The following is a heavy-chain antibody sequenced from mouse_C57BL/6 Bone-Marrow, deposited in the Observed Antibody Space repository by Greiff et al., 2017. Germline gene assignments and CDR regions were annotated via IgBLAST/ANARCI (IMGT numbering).Heavy chain of an antibody. V-gene: IGHV1-63*01. Sequence: VQLQQSGAELVRPGTSVKMSCKASGYTFTNYWIGWAKQRPGHGLEWIGDIYPGGGYTNYNEKFKGKATLTADKSSSTAYMQLSSLTSEDSAIYYCARHCNYSAWFAYWGQGTLVTVSA. D-gene: IGHD2-1*01. CDR2: IYPGGGYT. CDR1: GYTFTNYW. J-gene: IGHJ3*01. CDR3: ARHCNYSAWFAY.